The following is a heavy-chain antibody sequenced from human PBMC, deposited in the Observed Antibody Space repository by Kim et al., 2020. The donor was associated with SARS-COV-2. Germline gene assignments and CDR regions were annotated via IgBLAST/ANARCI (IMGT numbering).Heavy chain of an antibody. D-gene: IGHD6-19*01. Sequence: GVSLRLSCAASGFSVSDSYMSWVRQAPGKGLEWVSVIYIGGSTSYADSVRGRFSISRHNSKNTIDLQMDSLRTEDTAVYYCAREVGRSGWNLWGQGTLVTVSP. CDR3: AREVGRSGWNL. J-gene: IGHJ5*02. V-gene: IGHV3-53*04. CDR1: GFSVSDSY. CDR2: IYIGGST.